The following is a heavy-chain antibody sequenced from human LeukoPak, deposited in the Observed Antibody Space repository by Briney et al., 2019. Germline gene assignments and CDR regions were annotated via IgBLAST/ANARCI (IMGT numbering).Heavy chain of an antibody. V-gene: IGHV3-30*02. Sequence: GWSLRLSCAASGFTFRTYGMQWVRQAPGRGLEWVAFIRHDGNSKYYADSVKGRFTISRDNSRSTLYLEVNSLRVEDTAVYYCAKDESPNDYGDFYYFDHWGQGTLVTVSS. D-gene: IGHD4-17*01. CDR2: IRHDGNSK. J-gene: IGHJ4*02. CDR3: AKDESPNDYGDFYYFDH. CDR1: GFTFRTYG.